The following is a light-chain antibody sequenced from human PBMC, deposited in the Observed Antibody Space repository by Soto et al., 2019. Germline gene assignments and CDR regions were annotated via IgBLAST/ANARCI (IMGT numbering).Light chain of an antibody. J-gene: IGKJ1*01. CDR1: QIVMSSPNVASY. V-gene: IGKV3-15*01. CDR3: QQYNNWT. CDR2: GAS. Sequence: VMPPSHALLSVFRGRATINCKSSQIVMSSPNVASYLAWYQQKPGKAPRLLIYGASSLPSGVPARFSGSGSGTEFTLTISSLQSEDFAVYYCQQYNNWTFGQGTKVDIK.